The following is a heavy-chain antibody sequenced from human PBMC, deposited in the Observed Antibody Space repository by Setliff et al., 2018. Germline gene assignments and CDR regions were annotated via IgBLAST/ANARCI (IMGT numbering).Heavy chain of an antibody. J-gene: IGHJ4*02. CDR3: ASRATYYNFWSGYYLY. V-gene: IGHV4-38-2*01. CDR2: MYYRGST. D-gene: IGHD3-3*01. CDR1: DFSINSGYY. Sequence: SETLSLTCSVSDFSINSGYYWGWIRQPPGKGLEWIGSMYYRGSTYYKPSLKSRVTISVDTSKNQFSLKLSSVTAADTAVYYCASRATYYNFWSGYYLYWGQGTLVTVSS.